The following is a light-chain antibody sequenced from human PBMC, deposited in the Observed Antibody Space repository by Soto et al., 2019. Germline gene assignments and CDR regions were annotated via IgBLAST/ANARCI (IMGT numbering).Light chain of an antibody. CDR2: RSN. CDR1: SSNIGSDT. Sequence: QSVLTQPPSASGTPGQRVTISCSGSSSNIGSDTVNWYQQLPGTAPKLLIHRSNQRPSGVPARFSASKSGTSASLAISGLQSEDEADYYCASWDASLNGWVFGGGTK. V-gene: IGLV1-44*01. CDR3: ASWDASLNGWV. J-gene: IGLJ3*02.